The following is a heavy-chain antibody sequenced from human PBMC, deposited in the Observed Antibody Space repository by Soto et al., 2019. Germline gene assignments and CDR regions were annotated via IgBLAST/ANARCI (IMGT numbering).Heavy chain of an antibody. D-gene: IGHD3-10*01. CDR1: GFTFSSYW. CDR2: IKQDGSEK. J-gene: IGHJ3*02. V-gene: IGHV3-7*01. CDR3: ARATGSTVANYHAFDI. Sequence: EVQLVESGGGLVQPGGSLRLSCAASGFTFSSYWMSWVRQAPGKGLEWVANIKQDGSEKYYVDSVKGRFTISRDNAKNSLYLQMNSLRAEDTAVYYSARATGSTVANYHAFDIWGQGTMVTVSS.